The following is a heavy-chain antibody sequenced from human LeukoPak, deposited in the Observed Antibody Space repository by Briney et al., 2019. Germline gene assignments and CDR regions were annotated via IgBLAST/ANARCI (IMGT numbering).Heavy chain of an antibody. Sequence: ASVKVSCKACGYTFISYGIIWVRQAPGQGLEWMGWSSAYNGNTNYAQKLQGRGTVTTNRSTSTAYMELRSLSSDDTAVYYCARDRALGYDSSGYYGGYWGQGTLVTVSS. D-gene: IGHD3-22*01. V-gene: IGHV1-18*01. CDR2: SSAYNGNT. CDR3: ARDRALGYDSSGYYGGY. CDR1: GYTFISYG. J-gene: IGHJ4*02.